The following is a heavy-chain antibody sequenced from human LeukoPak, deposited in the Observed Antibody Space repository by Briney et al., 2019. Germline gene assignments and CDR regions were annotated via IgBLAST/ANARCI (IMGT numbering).Heavy chain of an antibody. CDR1: GFTFSTYW. J-gene: IGHJ4*02. Sequence: PGGSLRLSCAASGFTFSTYWMSWVRQAPGKGLEWVANINQDGSQKRYVDSVQGRFTISRDNTKNSLFLQMNSLRAEGTAVYYCARLKDDVTKLDYWGQGTLVTVSS. V-gene: IGHV3-7*01. D-gene: IGHD2-8*01. CDR2: INQDGSQK. CDR3: ARLKDDVTKLDY.